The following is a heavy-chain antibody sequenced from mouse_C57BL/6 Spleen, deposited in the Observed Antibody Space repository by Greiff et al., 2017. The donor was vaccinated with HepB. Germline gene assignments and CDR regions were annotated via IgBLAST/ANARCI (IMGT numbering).Heavy chain of an antibody. J-gene: IGHJ1*03. CDR2: IYPGDGDT. V-gene: IGHV1-82*01. CDR1: GYAFSSSW. D-gene: IGHD1-1*01. CDR3: ARRELLLF. Sequence: VQLQESGPELVKPGASVKISCKASGYAFSSSWMNWVKQRPGKGLEWIGRIYPGDGDTNYNGKFKGKATLTADKSSSTAYMQLSSLTSEDSAVYFCARRELLLFWGTGTTVTVSS.